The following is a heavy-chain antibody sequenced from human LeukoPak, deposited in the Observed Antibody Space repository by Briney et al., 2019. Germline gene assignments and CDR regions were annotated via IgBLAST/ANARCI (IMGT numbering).Heavy chain of an antibody. D-gene: IGHD5-18*01. V-gene: IGHV3-48*01. CDR3: ARDEAQGYGYGRVDY. CDR2: ISSSSSTI. J-gene: IGHJ4*02. Sequence: GGSLRLSCAVSGLTLINVWMNWVRQAPGKGLEWVSYISSSSSTIYYADSVKGRFTISRDNAKNSLYLQMNSLRAEDTAVYYCARDEAQGYGYGRVDYWGQGTLVTVSS. CDR1: GLTLINVW.